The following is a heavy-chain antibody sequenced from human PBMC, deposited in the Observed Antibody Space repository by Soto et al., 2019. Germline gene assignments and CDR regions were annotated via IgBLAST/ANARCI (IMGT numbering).Heavy chain of an antibody. CDR2: IYYSGST. V-gene: IGHV4-61*01. J-gene: IGHJ3*02. CDR1: GGSVSSGSYY. D-gene: IGHD3-10*01. Sequence: SETLSLTCTVSGGSVSSGSYYWSWIRQPPGKGLEWIGYIYYSGSTNYNPSLKSRVAISVDTSKNQFSLKLSSVTAADTAVYYCARGGGSGAFDIWGQGTMVTVSS. CDR3: ARGGGSGAFDI.